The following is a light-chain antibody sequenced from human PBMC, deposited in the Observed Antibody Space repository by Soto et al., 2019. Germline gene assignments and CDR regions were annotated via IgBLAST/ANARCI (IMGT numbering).Light chain of an antibody. CDR2: VNRDGSH. CDR3: QTWGTGIRV. V-gene: IGLV4-69*01. Sequence: QPVLTQSPSASASLGASVKLTCTLSSGHSSYAIAWHQQQPEKGPRYLMKVNRDGSHTKGDGIPDRFSGSSSGAERYFTISSLQSEDEADYYCQTWGTGIRVFGGGTKLTVL. CDR1: SGHSSYA. J-gene: IGLJ3*02.